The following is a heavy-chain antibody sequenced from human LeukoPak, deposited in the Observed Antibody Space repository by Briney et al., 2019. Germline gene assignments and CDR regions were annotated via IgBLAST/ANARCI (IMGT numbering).Heavy chain of an antibody. D-gene: IGHD2-15*01. CDR1: GFTFSSYG. V-gene: IGHV3-33*08. CDR3: ARAGDFVESGGSCYPRCAFDI. CDR2: IWYDGSNK. Sequence: GRSLRLSCAASGFTFSSYGMHWVRQAPGKGLEWVAVIWYDGSNKYYADSVKGRFTISRDNSKNTLYLQMNSLRAEDTAVYYCARAGDFVESGGSCYPRCAFDIWGQGTMVTVSS. J-gene: IGHJ3*02.